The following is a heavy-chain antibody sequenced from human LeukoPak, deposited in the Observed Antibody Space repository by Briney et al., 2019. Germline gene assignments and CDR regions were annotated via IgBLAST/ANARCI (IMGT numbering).Heavy chain of an antibody. J-gene: IGHJ4*02. D-gene: IGHD3-3*01. Sequence: SETLSLTCAVYGGSFSGYYWSWIRQPPGKGLEWIGEINHSGSTNYNPSPKSRVTISVDTSKNQFSLKLSSVTAADTAVYYCASGLPYYDFWSGYFPVGYWGQGTLVTVSS. CDR2: INHSGST. CDR3: ASGLPYYDFWSGYFPVGY. V-gene: IGHV4-34*01. CDR1: GGSFSGYY.